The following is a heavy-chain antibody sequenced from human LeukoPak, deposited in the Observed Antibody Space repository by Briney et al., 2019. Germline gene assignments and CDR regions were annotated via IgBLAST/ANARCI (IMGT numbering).Heavy chain of an antibody. CDR3: ARACPDYPYYSYYMDV. CDR1: GFTFSSYS. J-gene: IGHJ6*03. V-gene: IGHV3-48*01. Sequence: GGSLRLSCAASGFTFSSYSMNWVRQAPGKGLEWVSYISSSSSTIYYADSVKGRFTISRDNAKNSLYLKMNSLRAEDTAVYYCARACPDYPYYSYYMDVWGKGTTVTVSS. CDR2: ISSSSSTI. D-gene: IGHD5-12*01.